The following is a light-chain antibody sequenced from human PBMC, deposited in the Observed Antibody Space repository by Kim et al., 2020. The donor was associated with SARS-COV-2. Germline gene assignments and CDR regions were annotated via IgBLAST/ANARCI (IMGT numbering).Light chain of an antibody. Sequence: SVSPGQTASITCSGDKLGDKYACWYQQKPGQSLVLVIYQDSKRPSGIPERFSGSNSGNTATLTMSGTEAIDEADYYCQAWDSSTAVFGGGTQLTVL. V-gene: IGLV3-1*01. CDR3: QAWDSSTAV. CDR2: QDS. J-gene: IGLJ3*02. CDR1: KLGDKY.